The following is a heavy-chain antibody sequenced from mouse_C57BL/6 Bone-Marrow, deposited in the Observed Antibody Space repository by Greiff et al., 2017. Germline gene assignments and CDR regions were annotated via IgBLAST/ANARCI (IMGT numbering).Heavy chain of an antibody. CDR1: GYTFTSYW. CDR2: IDPSVSYT. V-gene: IGHV1-50*01. Sequence: QVQLQQSGAELVKPGASVTLSCKASGYTFTSYWMQWVKQRPGQGLEWIGEIDPSVSYTNYNQKFKGKATLTVDTSSSTAYMQLSSLTSEDSAVYDWARGYYDGSSHYAMDYWGQGTSVTVSS. CDR3: ARGYYDGSSHYAMDY. J-gene: IGHJ4*01. D-gene: IGHD1-1*01.